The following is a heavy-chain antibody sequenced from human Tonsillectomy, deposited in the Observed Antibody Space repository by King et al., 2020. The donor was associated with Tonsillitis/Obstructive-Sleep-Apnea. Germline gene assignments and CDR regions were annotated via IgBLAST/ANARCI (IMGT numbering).Heavy chain of an antibody. Sequence: VQLVESGGGLVKPGRSLRLSCTASGFTFGDYAMSWFRQAPGTGLEWVGFIRSKAYGGTTEYAASVQGRFTISRDDSKSIAYLQMNSLQTEDTAVYYCTRTYYDYIWGSYRYRDYWGQGTLGTVSS. J-gene: IGHJ4*02. CDR2: IRSKAYGGTT. V-gene: IGHV3-49*05. D-gene: IGHD3-16*02. CDR3: TRTYYDYIWGSYRYRDY. CDR1: GFTFGDYA.